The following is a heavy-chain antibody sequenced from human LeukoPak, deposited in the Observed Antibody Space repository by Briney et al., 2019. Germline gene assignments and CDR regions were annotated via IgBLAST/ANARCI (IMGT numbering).Heavy chain of an antibody. D-gene: IGHD3-16*02. V-gene: IGHV3-23*01. CDR2: ISDASFSI. CDR1: GFAFKSYS. J-gene: IGHJ4*02. CDR3: AKKMGTYRALDY. Sequence: GGSLRLSCAASGFAFKSYSMYWVRQGPGKGLEWVASISDASFSINYADSVKGRFTISRDNSKNILYLQMNNLRAEDTAVYYCAKKMGTYRALDYWGQGTLVTVSS.